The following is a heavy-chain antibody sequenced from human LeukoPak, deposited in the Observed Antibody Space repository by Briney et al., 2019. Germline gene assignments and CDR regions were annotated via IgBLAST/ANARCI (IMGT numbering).Heavy chain of an antibody. CDR2: MNPNSGNT. CDR1: GYTLTSYD. V-gene: IGHV1-8*01. D-gene: IGHD6-13*01. Sequence: ASVKVSCKASGYTLTSYDINWVRQATGQGLEWMGRMNPNSGNTGYAQKFQGRVTMTRNTSISTAYMELSSLRSEDTAVYYCARGSRSSWWPRVDVWGKGTTVTVSS. CDR3: ARGSRSSWWPRVDV. J-gene: IGHJ6*04.